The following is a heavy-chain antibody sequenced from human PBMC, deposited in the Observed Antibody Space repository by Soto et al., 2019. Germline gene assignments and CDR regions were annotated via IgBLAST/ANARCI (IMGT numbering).Heavy chain of an antibody. D-gene: IGHD3-10*01. Sequence: EVQLVDSGGGLVQPGGSLRLSCAASGFTFSHHWMNWVRQAPGKGLEWVASIKEDGSEKFYVDSVKGRFTISRDNGKNSLYLQMNSLTAGDTAVYYCARGSSGSGLMWFGEFLSSFDYWGQGTLVTVSS. CDR2: IKEDGSEK. CDR1: GFTFSHHW. V-gene: IGHV3-7*01. CDR3: ARGSSGSGLMWFGEFLSSFDY. J-gene: IGHJ4*02.